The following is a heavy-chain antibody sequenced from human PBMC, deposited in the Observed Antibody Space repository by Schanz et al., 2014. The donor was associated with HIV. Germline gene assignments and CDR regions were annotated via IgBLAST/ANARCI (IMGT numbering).Heavy chain of an antibody. V-gene: IGHV3-30*03. J-gene: IGHJ6*02. Sequence: QVQVVESGGGGVPPGRSLRLSWAASGFTFQNYGLDWVRQGPGKGREGEEFIPNDGSNKYYADSVKGRFTISRDNSKNTQYLQMNSLRGEDTAVYYCARVANWDYYGMDVWGRGTTVTVSS. CDR3: ARVANWDYYGMDV. CDR2: IPNDGSNK. D-gene: IGHD3-16*01. CDR1: GFTFQNYG.